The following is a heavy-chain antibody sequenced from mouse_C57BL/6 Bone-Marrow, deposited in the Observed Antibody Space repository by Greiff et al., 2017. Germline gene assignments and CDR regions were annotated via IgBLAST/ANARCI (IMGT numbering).Heavy chain of an antibody. V-gene: IGHV1-64*01. Sequence: QVQLQQPGAELVKPGASVKLSCKASGYTFTSYWMHWVKQRPGQGLEWIGMIHPNSGSTNYNEKFKSKATLTVDKSSSTAYMQLSSLTSEDSAVYYCASGNYGRREFDYWGQGTTLTVSS. D-gene: IGHD1-1*01. J-gene: IGHJ2*01. CDR3: ASGNYGRREFDY. CDR2: IHPNSGST. CDR1: GYTFTSYW.